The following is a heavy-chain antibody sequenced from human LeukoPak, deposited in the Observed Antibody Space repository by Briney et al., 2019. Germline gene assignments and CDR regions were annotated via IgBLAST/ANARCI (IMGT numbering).Heavy chain of an antibody. Sequence: GGSLRLSCAASGFTFSGSAMHWVRQASGKGLEWVGRIRSKANSYATAYAASVKGRFTISRDDSKNTAYLQMNSLKTEDTAVYYCTRHSDYYGSRSYYRGPDYWGQGTLVTVSS. CDR1: GFTFSGSA. J-gene: IGHJ4*02. D-gene: IGHD3-10*01. CDR3: TRHSDYYGSRSYYRGPDY. CDR2: IRSKANSYAT. V-gene: IGHV3-73*01.